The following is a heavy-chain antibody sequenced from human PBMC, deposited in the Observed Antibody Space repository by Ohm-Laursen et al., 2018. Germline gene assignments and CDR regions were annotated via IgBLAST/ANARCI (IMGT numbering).Heavy chain of an antibody. Sequence: SLRLSCTASGFTFSSYAMRWVRQAPGKGLEWVSAVRGTGDNTYYADSVKGRFTISRDNSKNTLYLQMSSLRVEDTALYYCAKRLWDIRSESFDFWGQGTRVTVSS. CDR3: AKRLWDIRSESFDF. CDR2: VRGTGDNT. J-gene: IGHJ4*02. CDR1: GFTFSSYA. V-gene: IGHV3-23*01. D-gene: IGHD1-26*01.